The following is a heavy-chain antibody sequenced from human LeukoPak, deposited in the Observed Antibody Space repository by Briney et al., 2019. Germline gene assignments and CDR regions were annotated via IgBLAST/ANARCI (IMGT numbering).Heavy chain of an antibody. CDR3: AREGMRRGYSYGYPYNWFDP. D-gene: IGHD5-18*01. Sequence: SETLSLTCTVSGGSISSYYWSWIRQPAGKGLEWIGRIYTSGSTNYNPSLKGRVTMSVDTSKNQFSLKLSSVTAADTAVYYCAREGMRRGYSYGYPYNWFDPWGQGTLVTVSS. CDR2: IYTSGST. J-gene: IGHJ5*02. V-gene: IGHV4-4*07. CDR1: GGSISSYY.